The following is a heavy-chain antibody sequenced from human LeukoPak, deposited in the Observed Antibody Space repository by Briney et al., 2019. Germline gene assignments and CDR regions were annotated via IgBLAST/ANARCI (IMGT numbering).Heavy chain of an antibody. CDR1: GFTFSSYE. V-gene: IGHV3-48*03. Sequence: GGSLRLSCAASGFTFSSYEMSWVRQAPGKGLEWVSYISSSGSTIYYADSVKGRFTISRDNAKNTLYLQMNSLRADDTAVYYCARALNVDTTMVQPSVAYWGQGTLVTVSS. CDR2: ISSSGSTI. CDR3: ARALNVDTTMVQPSVAY. J-gene: IGHJ4*02. D-gene: IGHD5-18*01.